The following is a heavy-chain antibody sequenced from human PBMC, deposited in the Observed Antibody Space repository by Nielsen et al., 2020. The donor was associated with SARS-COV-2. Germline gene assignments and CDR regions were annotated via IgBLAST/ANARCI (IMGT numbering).Heavy chain of an antibody. D-gene: IGHD4-23*01. Sequence: SLKISCAASGFTFDDYAMHWVRQAPGKGLEWVSGISWNSGSIGYADSVKGRFTISRDNAKNSLYLQMNSLRAEDTALYYCAKTDYGGGYWGQGTLVTVSS. CDR2: ISWNSGSI. J-gene: IGHJ4*02. CDR3: AKTDYGGGY. CDR1: GFTFDDYA. V-gene: IGHV3-9*01.